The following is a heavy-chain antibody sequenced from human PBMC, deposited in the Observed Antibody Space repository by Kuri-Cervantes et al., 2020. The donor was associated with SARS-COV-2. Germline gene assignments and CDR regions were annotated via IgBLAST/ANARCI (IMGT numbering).Heavy chain of an antibody. D-gene: IGHD1-26*01. CDR1: GEAFSGYY. Sequence: GSLRLSCAFYGEAFSGYYWTWIRQSPGKGLEWIGEVNHRGDTNYNPSLKSRVTISVDTSKNQFSLKLSSVTAADTAVYYCARSGSYSYYFDYWGQGTLVTVSS. CDR2: VNHRGDT. CDR3: ARSGSYSYYFDY. J-gene: IGHJ4*02. V-gene: IGHV4-34*01.